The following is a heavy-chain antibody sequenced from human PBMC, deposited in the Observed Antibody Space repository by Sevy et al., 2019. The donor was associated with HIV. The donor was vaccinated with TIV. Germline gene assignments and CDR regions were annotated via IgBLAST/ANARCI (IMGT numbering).Heavy chain of an antibody. CDR3: ALGGYYYDSSGYYTLDY. Sequence: GGSLRLSCTASGFTFSSYAMNWVRQGPGKGLEWVSGISGSGGSTYYADSVKGRFTISKDISKNTLYLQMNSLRAEDTALYYCALGGYYYDSSGYYTLDYWGQGTRVTVSS. V-gene: IGHV3-23*01. J-gene: IGHJ4*02. CDR2: ISGSGGST. D-gene: IGHD3-22*01. CDR1: GFTFSSYA.